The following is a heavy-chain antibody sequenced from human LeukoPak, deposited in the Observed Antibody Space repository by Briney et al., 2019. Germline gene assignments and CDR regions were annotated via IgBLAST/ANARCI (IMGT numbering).Heavy chain of an antibody. CDR1: GVSISSYY. J-gene: IGHJ6*02. D-gene: IGHD3-3*01. Sequence: SETLSLTCTVSGVSISSYYWTWIRQPPGRGLEWIGFISNSAITDYNPSLKSRVTISRDTTKNQFSLKLNSVTAADTAVYYCARSPTILGVAMVYGMDVWGQGTTVTVSS. V-gene: IGHV4-59*01. CDR3: ARSPTILGVAMVYGMDV. CDR2: ISNSAIT.